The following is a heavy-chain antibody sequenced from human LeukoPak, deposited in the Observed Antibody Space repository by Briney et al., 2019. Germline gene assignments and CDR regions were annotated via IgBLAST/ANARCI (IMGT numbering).Heavy chain of an antibody. CDR1: GGSISSGDYY. V-gene: IGHV4-30-4*08. D-gene: IGHD3-3*02. J-gene: IGHJ6*03. CDR2: IYYSGST. Sequence: SETLSLTCTVSGGSISSGDYYWSWLRQPPGKGLEWIGYIYYSGSTYYNPSLKSRVTISVDTSKNQFSLKLSSVTAADTAVYYCARAASRVLVSGCYYYYMDVWGKGTTVTVSS. CDR3: ARAASRVLVSGCYYYYMDV.